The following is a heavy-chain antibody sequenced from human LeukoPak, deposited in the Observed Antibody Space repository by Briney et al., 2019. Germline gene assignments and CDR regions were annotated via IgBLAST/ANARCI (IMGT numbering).Heavy chain of an antibody. Sequence: GGSLRLSCAASGFTVSSNYMSWVRQAPGKGLEYVSVIYTGGSTYYADSVKGRFTISRDKSKNTLDLQMDSLRAEDTAVYYCARLIAAAGRVYFDSWGQGTLATVSS. CDR1: GFTVSSNY. CDR3: ARLIAAAGRVYFDS. J-gene: IGHJ4*02. CDR2: IYTGGST. V-gene: IGHV3-53*01. D-gene: IGHD6-13*01.